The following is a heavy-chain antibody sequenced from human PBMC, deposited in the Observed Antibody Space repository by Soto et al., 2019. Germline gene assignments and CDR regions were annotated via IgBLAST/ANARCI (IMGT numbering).Heavy chain of an antibody. V-gene: IGHV3-7*01. Sequence: VQLVESGGGLVQPGESLRLSCAASGLTFSISWMTWVRQAPGEGLEWVSNINPAGNVQQYADSVKERFTISRDNAKNSCFRKMGAWGVEDTAFYYWATATTPSPFDMGGQGTMAPFSS. CDR2: INPAGNVQ. J-gene: IGHJ3*02. CDR3: ATATTPSPFDM. D-gene: IGHD6-6*01. CDR1: GLTFSISW.